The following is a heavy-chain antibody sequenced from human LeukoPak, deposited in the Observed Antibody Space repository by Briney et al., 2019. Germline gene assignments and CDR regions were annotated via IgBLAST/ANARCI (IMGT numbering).Heavy chain of an antibody. CDR3: ARGSDSSPINPYYYYYYMDV. CDR2: INHSGST. D-gene: IGHD6-13*01. Sequence: PSEPLSLTCALYGGSFSGYYWSWLRQPPGRGGEWLGEINHSGSTNYNPSLKSRVTISVDTSKNQFSLKLSSVTAADTAVYYCARGSDSSPINPYYYYYYMDVWGKGTTVTVSS. V-gene: IGHV4-34*01. J-gene: IGHJ6*03. CDR1: GGSFSGYY.